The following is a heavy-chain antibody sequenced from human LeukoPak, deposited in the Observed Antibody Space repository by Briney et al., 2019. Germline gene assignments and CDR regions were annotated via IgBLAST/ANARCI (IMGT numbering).Heavy chain of an antibody. D-gene: IGHD3-9*01. CDR2: IYYSGNT. J-gene: IGHJ4*02. CDR1: GVSISSSNSY. CDR3: ARRTILTGSDY. Sequence: SETLSLTCTVSGVSISSSNSYWGWIRQPPGKGLEWIGSIYYSGNTYYNASLKSRVTISVDTSKNQFSLKLSSVTAADTAVYYCARRTILTGSDYWGQGTLVTVSS. V-gene: IGHV4-39*01.